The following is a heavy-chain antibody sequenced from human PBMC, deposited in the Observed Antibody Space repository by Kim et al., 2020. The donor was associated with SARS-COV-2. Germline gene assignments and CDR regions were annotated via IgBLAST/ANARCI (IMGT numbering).Heavy chain of an antibody. Sequence: GGSLRLSCAASGFTFSNYSMTWVRQAPGKGLEWVSNINEDRSDTYYADSVKGRFTISRDNSKNSLFLHMNYLGAEDTAVYYCAAGSTQECRGWGRG. J-gene: IGHJ1*01. D-gene: IGHD2-2*01. CDR3: AAGSTQECRG. CDR2: INEDRSDT. CDR1: GFTFSNYS. V-gene: IGHV3-7*01.